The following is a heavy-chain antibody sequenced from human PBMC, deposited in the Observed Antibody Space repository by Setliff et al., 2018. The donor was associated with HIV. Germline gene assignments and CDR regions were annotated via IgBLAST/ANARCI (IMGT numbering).Heavy chain of an antibody. Sequence: PSETLSLTCAVYGGSFSGYYWSWIRQPPGKGLEWIGEINHSGSTNYNPSLKSRVTISVDTSKNQFPLKLSSVTAADTAVYYCARGRITMVRGVSNWFDPWGQGTLVTVSS. CDR2: INHSGST. J-gene: IGHJ5*02. D-gene: IGHD3-10*01. CDR1: GGSFSGYY. CDR3: ARGRITMVRGVSNWFDP. V-gene: IGHV4-34*01.